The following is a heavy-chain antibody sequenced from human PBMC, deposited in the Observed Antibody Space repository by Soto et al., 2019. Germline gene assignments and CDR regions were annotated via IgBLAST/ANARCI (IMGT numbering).Heavy chain of an antibody. CDR1: GFTFSSSS. Sequence: GGSLRLSCATSGFTFSSSSMNWVRQAPGKGLEWVAVISYDGSNKYYADSVKGRFTISRDNSKNTLYLQMNSLRAEDTAVYYCSKVRSYYYGSGTPQDYFDYWGQGTLVTVSS. D-gene: IGHD3-10*01. CDR2: ISYDGSNK. J-gene: IGHJ4*02. V-gene: IGHV3-30*18. CDR3: SKVRSYYYGSGTPQDYFDY.